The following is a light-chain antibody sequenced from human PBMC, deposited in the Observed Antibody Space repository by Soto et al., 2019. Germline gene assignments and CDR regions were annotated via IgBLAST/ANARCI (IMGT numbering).Light chain of an antibody. CDR2: EVN. J-gene: IGLJ1*01. CDR1: SSDIGYYDY. CDR3: SSHSSSSAYYV. Sequence: QSALTQPASVSGSPGQSITISCTGTSSDIGYYDYVSWYQHHSGKAPKLIIYEVNNRPSGVSNRFSGSKSVNTASLTIPGLQAEDEAEYYCSSHSSSSAYYVFGTGTKVTVL. V-gene: IGLV2-14*01.